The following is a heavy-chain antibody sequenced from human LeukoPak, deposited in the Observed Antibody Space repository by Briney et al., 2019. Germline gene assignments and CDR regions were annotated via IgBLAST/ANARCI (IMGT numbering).Heavy chain of an antibody. V-gene: IGHV3-74*01. CDR2: INSDGSST. D-gene: IGHD1-26*01. CDR3: ARDIVGATHDY. Sequence: GGSLRLSCAASGFTFSSYWMHWVRQAPGKGLVWDSRINSDGSSTSYADSVKGRFTISRDNAKNTLYLQMNSLRAEDTAVYYCARDIVGATHDYWGQGTLVTASP. CDR1: GFTFSSYW. J-gene: IGHJ4*02.